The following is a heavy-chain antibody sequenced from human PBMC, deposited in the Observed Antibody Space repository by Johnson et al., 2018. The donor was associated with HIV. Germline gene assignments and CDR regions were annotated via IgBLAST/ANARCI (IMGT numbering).Heavy chain of an antibody. V-gene: IGHV3-11*04. CDR3: ATCSGQVVLGGDVFDI. CDR2: ISTSGSTI. Sequence: VQLVESGGGLVKPGGPLRLSCAASGFTFRDHYMSWIRQAPGKGLEWVADISTSGSTIYYADSVKGRFTISRDNAKNSLYLQMNSLGGEDTAVYYCATCSGQVVLGGDVFDIWGQGTMVTVSS. CDR1: GFTFRDHY. D-gene: IGHD2-15*01. J-gene: IGHJ3*02.